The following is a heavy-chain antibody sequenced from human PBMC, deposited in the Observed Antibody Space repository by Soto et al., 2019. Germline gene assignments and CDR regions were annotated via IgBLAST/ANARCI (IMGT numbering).Heavy chain of an antibody. J-gene: IGHJ4*02. CDR1: GGSISSGGYY. CDR2: IYYSGST. V-gene: IGHV4-31*03. Sequence: PSETLSLTCTVSGGSISSGGYYWSWIRQHPGKGLEWIGYIYYSGSTYYNPSLKSRVTISVDTSKNQFSLKLSSVTAADTAVYYCARDSRVRGVITPFDYWGQGTLVTVSS. D-gene: IGHD3-10*01. CDR3: ARDSRVRGVITPFDY.